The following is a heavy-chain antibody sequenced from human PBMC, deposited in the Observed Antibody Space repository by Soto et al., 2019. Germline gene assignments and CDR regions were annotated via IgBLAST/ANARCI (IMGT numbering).Heavy chain of an antibody. CDR2: IYPGDSDT. V-gene: IGHV5-51*01. CDR1: GYSFTSYW. J-gene: IGHJ4*02. D-gene: IGHD4-17*01. CDR3: ARHPAFYGDYPSHYFDY. Sequence: GESLKISCKGSGYSFTSYWIGWVRQMPGKGLEWMGIIYPGDSDTRYSPSFQGQVTISADKSISTAYLQWSSLKASDTAMYYCARHPAFYGDYPSHYFDYWGQGTLVTVSS.